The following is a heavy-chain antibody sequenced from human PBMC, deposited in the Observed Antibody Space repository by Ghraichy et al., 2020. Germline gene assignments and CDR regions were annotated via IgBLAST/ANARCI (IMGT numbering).Heavy chain of an antibody. CDR2: IYSRGGT. J-gene: IGHJ4*02. CDR3: ARLRWFEYYFDY. D-gene: IGHD3-10*01. Sequence: SETLSLTCTVSGGSISSGSYHWSWIRQQPGKGLEWIGYIYSRGGTYYSPSLKSQVIMAVDTSKNQFSLRLTSVTAADTAVYYCARLRWFEYYFDYWGQGILVTVSS. V-gene: IGHV4-31*01. CDR1: GGSISSGSYH.